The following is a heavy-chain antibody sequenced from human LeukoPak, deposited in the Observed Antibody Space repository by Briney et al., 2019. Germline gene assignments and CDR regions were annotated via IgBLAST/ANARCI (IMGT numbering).Heavy chain of an antibody. CDR2: ISYDGSNK. Sequence: PGRSLRLSCAASGFTFSSYGMHWVRQAPGKGLEWVAVISYDGSNKYYADSVKGRFTISRDNSKNTLYLQMNSLRAEDTAVYYCAKDGRYGGNSVRISAFDIWGQGTMVTVPS. CDR3: AKDGRYGGNSVRISAFDI. CDR1: GFTFSSYG. V-gene: IGHV3-30*18. J-gene: IGHJ3*02. D-gene: IGHD4-23*01.